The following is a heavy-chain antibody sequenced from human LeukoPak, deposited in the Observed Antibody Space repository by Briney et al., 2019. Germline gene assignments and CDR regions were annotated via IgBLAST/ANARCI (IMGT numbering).Heavy chain of an antibody. Sequence: SETLSLTCAVYGGSFSGYYWSWIRQPPGKGLEWIGEINHSGSTNYNPSLKSRVTISVDTSKNQFSLKLSSVTAADTAVYYCARDNGHYSNCLGLNYYYYYGMDVWGQGTTVTVSS. CDR3: ARDNGHYSNCLGLNYYYYYGMDV. CDR2: INHSGST. J-gene: IGHJ6*02. V-gene: IGHV4-34*01. D-gene: IGHD4-11*01. CDR1: GGSFSGYY.